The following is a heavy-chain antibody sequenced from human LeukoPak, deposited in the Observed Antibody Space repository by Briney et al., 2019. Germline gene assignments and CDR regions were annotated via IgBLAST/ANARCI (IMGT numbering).Heavy chain of an antibody. V-gene: IGHV3-21*01. J-gene: IGHJ4*02. CDR1: GFTFSSYS. CDR2: ISSGSNYI. D-gene: IGHD6-13*01. CDR3: ARQVTAAGTDY. Sequence: GGSLRLSCAASGFTFSSYSMNWVRHAPGKGLEWVSYISSGSNYIYYADSVKGRFTISRDNTKNSLYLQMNSLRAEDTAVYYCARQVTAAGTDYWGKGTLVT.